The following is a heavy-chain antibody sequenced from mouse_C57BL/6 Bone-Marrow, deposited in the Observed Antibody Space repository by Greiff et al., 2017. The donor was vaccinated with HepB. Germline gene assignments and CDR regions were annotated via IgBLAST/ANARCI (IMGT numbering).Heavy chain of an antibody. V-gene: IGHV1-39*01. D-gene: IGHD2-5*01. CDR3: ASGTAYYSNYGYYAMDY. J-gene: IGHJ4*01. CDR2: INPNNGTN. Sequence: VQLQQSGPELVKPGASVKISCKASGYSFTDYNMNWVKQSNGKSLEWIVVINPNNGTNSYNKKFKGKATLTVDNSSSTAYMQLNSLTCEDSAVYYCASGTAYYSNYGYYAMDYWGQGTSVTVSS. CDR1: GYSFTDYN.